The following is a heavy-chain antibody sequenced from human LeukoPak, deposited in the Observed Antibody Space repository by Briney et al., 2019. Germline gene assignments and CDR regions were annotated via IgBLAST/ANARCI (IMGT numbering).Heavy chain of an antibody. CDR1: GGTFSSYV. CDR3: ATGDTPTVFYMDV. CDR2: FVPIFGTT. V-gene: IGHV1-69*06. Sequence: SVKVSCKASGGTFSSYVFNWVRQAPGQGLEWMGRFVPIFGTTNHAQKFQDRVTFTADKSTSTVYMELSSLRSDATAVYYCATGDTPTVFYMDVWAKGTPVTVSS. J-gene: IGHJ6*03. D-gene: IGHD3-16*01.